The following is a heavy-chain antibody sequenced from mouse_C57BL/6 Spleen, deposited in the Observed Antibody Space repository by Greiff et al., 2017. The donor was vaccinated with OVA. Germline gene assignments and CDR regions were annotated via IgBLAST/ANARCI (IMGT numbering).Heavy chain of an antibody. Sequence: QVQLQQSGAELVKPGASVKISCKASGYAFSSYWMNWVKQRPGKGLEWIGQIYPGDGDTNYNGKFKGKATLTADKSSSTAYMQPSSLTSEDSAVYFCARSGTYYAMDYWGQGTSVTVSS. J-gene: IGHJ4*01. D-gene: IGHD4-1*01. V-gene: IGHV1-80*01. CDR3: ARSGTYYAMDY. CDR1: GYAFSSYW. CDR2: IYPGDGDT.